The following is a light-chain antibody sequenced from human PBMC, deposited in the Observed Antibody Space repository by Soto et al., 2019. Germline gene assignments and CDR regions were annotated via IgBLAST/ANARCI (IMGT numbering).Light chain of an antibody. Sequence: QSVLTQPPSASGTPGQRVTISCSGSSSNIGSNVVNWFQQLPGTAPKLRIYSNNQRPSGVPDRFSGSKPGTSASLAISGLQSEDEADYYCATWDDSLNGYVFGTGTKLTVL. CDR2: SNN. CDR1: SSNIGSNV. J-gene: IGLJ1*01. CDR3: ATWDDSLNGYV. V-gene: IGLV1-44*01.